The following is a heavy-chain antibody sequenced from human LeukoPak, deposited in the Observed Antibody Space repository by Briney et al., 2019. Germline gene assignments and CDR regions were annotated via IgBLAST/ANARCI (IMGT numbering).Heavy chain of an antibody. CDR3: ARAWDTYYYDSSGYKAFDI. Sequence: ASVTVSCKASGYTFTGYYMHWVRQAPGQGLEWMGWINPNSGGTNYAQKFQGRVTMTRDTSISTAYMELSRLRSDDTAVYYCARAWDTYYYDSSGYKAFDIWGQGTMVTVSS. CDR2: INPNSGGT. CDR1: GYTFTGYY. D-gene: IGHD3-22*01. V-gene: IGHV1-2*02. J-gene: IGHJ3*02.